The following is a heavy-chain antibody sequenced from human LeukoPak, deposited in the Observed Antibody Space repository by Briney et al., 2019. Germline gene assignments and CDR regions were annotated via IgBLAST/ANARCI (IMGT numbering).Heavy chain of an antibody. CDR3: VRIYSGYDPPDAFDI. Sequence: GASVKVSCKASGYTFTGYYMHCVRQAPGQGLEWMGWINPNSGGTNYAQKFQGRVTMTRDTSISTAYMELNSLRSDDTAAYYCVRIYSGYDPPDAFDIWGQGTTVTVSS. V-gene: IGHV1-2*02. D-gene: IGHD5-12*01. CDR2: INPNSGGT. J-gene: IGHJ3*02. CDR1: GYTFTGYY.